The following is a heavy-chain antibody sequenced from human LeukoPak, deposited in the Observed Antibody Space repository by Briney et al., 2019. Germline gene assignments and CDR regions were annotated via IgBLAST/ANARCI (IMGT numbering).Heavy chain of an antibody. CDR1: GFTFSSNY. CDR2: IYSGGSA. CDR3: AIAAPGANYYFGY. D-gene: IGHD6-13*01. Sequence: GGSLRLSCAASGFTFSSNYIRTGCQAPGKGLEWVSVIYSGGSAYYADSVKGRFTISRDNTKNTLYLQMNSLRAENTAVYYCAIAAPGANYYFGYWGQGTLVTVSS. J-gene: IGHJ4*02. V-gene: IGHV3-66*01.